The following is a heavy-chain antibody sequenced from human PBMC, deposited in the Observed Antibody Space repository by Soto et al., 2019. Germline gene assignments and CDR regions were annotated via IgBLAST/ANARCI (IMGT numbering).Heavy chain of an antibody. Sequence: GGSLRLSCAASGFTFSSYAMSWVRQAPGKGLGWVSAISGSGGSTYYADSVKGRFTISRDNSKNTLYLQMNSLRAEDTAVYYCERKMVPYNWFDPWGQGTLVTVSS. CDR3: ERKMVPYNWFDP. CDR1: GFTFSSYA. D-gene: IGHD2-8*01. V-gene: IGHV3-23*01. CDR2: ISGSGGST. J-gene: IGHJ5*02.